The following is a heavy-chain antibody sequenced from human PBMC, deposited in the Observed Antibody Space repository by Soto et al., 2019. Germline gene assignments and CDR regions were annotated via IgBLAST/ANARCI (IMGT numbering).Heavy chain of an antibody. CDR1: GFTFSSYG. J-gene: IGHJ4*02. V-gene: IGHV3-30*18. CDR3: AKDWFIAVAGTMDY. D-gene: IGHD6-19*01. CDR2: ISYDGSNK. Sequence: QVQLVESGGGVVQPGRSLRLSCAASGFTFSSYGMHWVRQAPGKGLEWVAVISYDGSNKYYADSVKGRFTISRDNSKNPLYLQMNSLRAEDTAVYYCAKDWFIAVAGTMDYWGQGTLVTVSS.